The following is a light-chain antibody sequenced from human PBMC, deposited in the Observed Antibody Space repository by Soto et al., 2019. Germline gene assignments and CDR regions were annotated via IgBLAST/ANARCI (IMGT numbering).Light chain of an antibody. CDR2: RDS. CDR3: QVWDSSTVV. Sequence: SYELTQPLSVSVALGQTARITCGGNNIGSKKVHWYQQKPGQAPVLVIYRDSSRPPGIPERFSVSISGNTATLTITRAQHGDESDYYCQVWDSSTVVFGGGTKLTVL. CDR1: NIGSKK. V-gene: IGLV3-9*01. J-gene: IGLJ2*01.